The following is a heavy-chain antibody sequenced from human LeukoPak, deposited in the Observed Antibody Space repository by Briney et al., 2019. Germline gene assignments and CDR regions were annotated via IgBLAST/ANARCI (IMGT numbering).Heavy chain of an antibody. CDR1: GFTFSSYS. V-gene: IGHV3-21*01. Sequence: PGGSLRLSCAASGFTFSSYSMNWVRQAPGKGLEWVSSISSSSSYIYYADSVKGRFTISRDNAKNSLYLQMNSLRAEDTAVYYCVRVALGGYCSGGSCYLDNYYYYGMDVWGQGTTVTVSS. J-gene: IGHJ6*02. CDR2: ISSSSSYI. CDR3: VRVALGGYCSGGSCYLDNYYYYGMDV. D-gene: IGHD2-15*01.